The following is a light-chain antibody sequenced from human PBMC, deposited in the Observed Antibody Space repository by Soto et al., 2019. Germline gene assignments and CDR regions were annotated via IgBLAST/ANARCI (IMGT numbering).Light chain of an antibody. V-gene: IGLV2-14*01. CDR1: SSDVGAYNY. CDR2: EVS. Sequence: QSARTQPASVSGSPGQTITISCTGTSSDVGAYNYVSWYQQHPGKAPKLMIYEVSNRPSGVYDRFSGSKSGNTASLTISGLQAADEADYYCSSKRTTASLVFGTGTKVTVL. CDR3: SSKRTTASLV. J-gene: IGLJ1*01.